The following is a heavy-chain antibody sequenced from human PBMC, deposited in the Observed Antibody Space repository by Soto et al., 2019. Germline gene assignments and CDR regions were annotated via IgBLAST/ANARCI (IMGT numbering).Heavy chain of an antibody. CDR2: INPNSGGT. CDR1: GYTFTGYY. CDR3: ARGQRYSGYDFDY. J-gene: IGHJ4*02. V-gene: IGHV1-2*04. Sequence: ASVKVSCKASGYTFTGYYMHWVRQAPGQGLEWMGWINPNSGGTNYAQKFQGWVTMTRDTSISTAYMELSRLRSDDTAVYYCARGQRYSGYDFDYWGQGTLVTVSS. D-gene: IGHD5-12*01.